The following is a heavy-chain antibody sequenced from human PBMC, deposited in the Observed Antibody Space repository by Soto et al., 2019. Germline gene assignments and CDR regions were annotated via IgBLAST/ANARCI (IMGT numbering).Heavy chain of an antibody. D-gene: IGHD5-18*01. CDR3: AKEGDTGESTLRYHYDF. CDR2: VSYDGSVQ. J-gene: IGHJ4*02. CDR1: GVTFSHYG. Sequence: QVHLVESGGGVVLPGRSLRLSCAVSGVTFSHYGMHWVRQAPGKGLEWVAVVSYDGSVQYYADSVKGRFTISRDNPKNTLYLQMNGLRADDTAVYYCAKEGDTGESTLRYHYDFWGQGTLVTVSS. V-gene: IGHV3-30*18.